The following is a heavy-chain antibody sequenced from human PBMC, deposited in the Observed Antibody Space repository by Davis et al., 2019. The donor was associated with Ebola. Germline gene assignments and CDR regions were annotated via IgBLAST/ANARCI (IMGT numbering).Heavy chain of an antibody. D-gene: IGHD5-18*01. Sequence: ASSMVSCKASAYTSTSYYMHWVRQAPGQGLEWMGLINPSGGSTSYAQKFQGRVTMTRDTSTSTVYMELSSLRSEDTAVYYCARDPGRRIQLWSLDYWGQGTLVTVSS. CDR1: AYTSTSYY. V-gene: IGHV1-46*01. CDR3: ARDPGRRIQLWSLDY. J-gene: IGHJ4*02. CDR2: INPSGGST.